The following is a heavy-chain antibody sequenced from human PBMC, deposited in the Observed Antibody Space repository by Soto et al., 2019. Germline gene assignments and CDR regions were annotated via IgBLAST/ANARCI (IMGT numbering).Heavy chain of an antibody. J-gene: IGHJ6*02. D-gene: IGHD4-4*01. CDR2: INPNSGGT. Sequence: ASVKVSCKASGYTFTGYYMHWVRQAPGQGLEWMGWINPNSGGTNYAQKFQGRVTMTRDTSISTAYMELSRLRSDDTAVYYCARVDYSNYVPYYGMDVWGQGTTVPVYS. V-gene: IGHV1-2*02. CDR3: ARVDYSNYVPYYGMDV. CDR1: GYTFTGYY.